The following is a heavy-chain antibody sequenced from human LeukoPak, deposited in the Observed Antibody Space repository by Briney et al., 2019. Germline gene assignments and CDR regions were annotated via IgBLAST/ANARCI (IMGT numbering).Heavy chain of an antibody. V-gene: IGHV3-74*01. CDR1: GFTFSSYW. CDR2: INADGSST. CDR3: AKAPDGYSSSWYDN. D-gene: IGHD6-13*01. J-gene: IGHJ5*02. Sequence: GGSLRLSCAASGFTFSSYWMHWIRQAPGKGLVWVSRINADGSSTSYTDSVKGRFTISRDNSKNTLYLQMNSLRAEDTAVYYCAKAPDGYSSSWYDNWGQGTLVTVSS.